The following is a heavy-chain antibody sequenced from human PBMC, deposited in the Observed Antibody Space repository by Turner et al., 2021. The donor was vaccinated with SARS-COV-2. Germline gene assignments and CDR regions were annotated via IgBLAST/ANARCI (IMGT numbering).Heavy chain of an antibody. Sequence: QVQLLQSGAEVKKPGASVKASCKVSGYTLTELSMHWVRQAPGKGHEWMGGFDPEDGETNYAQKFQGGVTMTEDTSTDTAYMELSSLRSEDTAVDYCATGVAVTGTPSAYYYYYGMDVWGQGATVTVSS. CDR1: GYTLTELS. J-gene: IGHJ6*02. V-gene: IGHV1-24*01. CDR3: ATGVAVTGTPSAYYYYYGMDV. CDR2: FDPEDGET. D-gene: IGHD6-19*01.